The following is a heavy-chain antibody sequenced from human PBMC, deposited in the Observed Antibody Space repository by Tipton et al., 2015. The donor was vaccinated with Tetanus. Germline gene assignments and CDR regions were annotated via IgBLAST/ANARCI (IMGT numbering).Heavy chain of an antibody. CDR1: GYTFTSYY. D-gene: IGHD1-26*01. CDR3: ARAVVGATQMVSFDY. J-gene: IGHJ4*02. V-gene: IGHV1-46*01. CDR2: INPSGGST. Sequence: QSGPEVKKPGASVKVSCKASGYTFTSYYMHWVRQAPGQGLEWMGIINPSGGSTSYAQKFQGRVTMTRDTSTSTVYMELSSLRSGDTAVYYCARAVVGATQMVSFDYWGQGTLVTVSS.